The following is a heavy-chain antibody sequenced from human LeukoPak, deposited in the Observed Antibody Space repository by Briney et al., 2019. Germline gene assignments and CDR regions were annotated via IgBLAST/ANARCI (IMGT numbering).Heavy chain of an antibody. Sequence: GASVRLSCAASKFTFSHYGMHWVRQAPGKGLQWVAVIWSDGSNQYYADSVKGRFTISRDNSNNMVYLQMNSLRADDTGVYYCAKDAQRGFDYSNSLEYWGQGALLTGSS. CDR1: KFTFSHYG. J-gene: IGHJ4*02. CDR2: IWSDGSNQ. CDR3: AKDAQRGFDYSNSLEY. V-gene: IGHV3-33*06. D-gene: IGHD4-11*01.